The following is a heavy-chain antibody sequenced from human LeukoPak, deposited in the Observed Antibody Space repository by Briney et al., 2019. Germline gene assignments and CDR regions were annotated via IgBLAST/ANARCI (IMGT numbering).Heavy chain of an antibody. D-gene: IGHD5-18*01. V-gene: IGHV5-51*01. Sequence: GASLKIFCKGSGYSFISYWIGWVRQMPGKGLEWLGIIYPGDSDTRYSPSFQGQVTISADKSISTAYLQWSSLKASDTAMYYCARQGSGYSPTYYYYMDVWGKGTTVTISS. J-gene: IGHJ6*03. CDR2: IYPGDSDT. CDR1: GYSFISYW. CDR3: ARQGSGYSPTYYYYMDV.